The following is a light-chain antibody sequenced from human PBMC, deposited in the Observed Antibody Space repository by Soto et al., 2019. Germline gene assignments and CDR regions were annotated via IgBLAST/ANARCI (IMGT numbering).Light chain of an antibody. CDR3: AAWDDSLSKV. CDR2: RNN. Sequence: QLVLTQPPSASGTPGQRVTISCSGSSSNIGSNYVYWYQQLPGTAPKLLIYRNNQRPSGVPDRFSGSKSGTSASLAISGLRSEDEADYYCAAWDDSLSKVFGTGTKLTVL. V-gene: IGLV1-47*01. J-gene: IGLJ1*01. CDR1: SSNIGSNY.